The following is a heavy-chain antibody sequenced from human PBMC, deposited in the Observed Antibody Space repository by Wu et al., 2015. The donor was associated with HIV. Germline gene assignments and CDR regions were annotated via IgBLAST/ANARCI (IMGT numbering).Heavy chain of an antibody. V-gene: IGHV1-18*01. CDR3: ARDEDTSCFHCPPSPSFDY. D-gene: IGHD2-2*01. J-gene: IGHJ4*01. Sequence: QIQLVQSGAEVKKPGASAKVSCKASGYTFTKFGVSWVRQAPGQGLEWMGWISGYNNKTNYAQKFQDRVTMTTDTSTSTAYLELRSLGSDDTAVYYCARDEDTSCFHCPPSPSFDYWGQGTLVTVSS. CDR1: GYTFTKFG. CDR2: ISGYNNKT.